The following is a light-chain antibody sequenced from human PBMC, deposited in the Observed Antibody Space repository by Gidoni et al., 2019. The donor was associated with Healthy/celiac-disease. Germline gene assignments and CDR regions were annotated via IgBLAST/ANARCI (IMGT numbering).Light chain of an antibody. J-gene: IGKJ1*01. CDR2: GAS. CDR3: QQYNNWPRT. V-gene: IGKV3-15*01. CDR1: QSVSRH. Sequence: EIVMTQSPATLSVSPGERATLSCRASQSVSRHLAWYQQKPGQAPRLLIYGASTRATGIPARFSGSGSGTEFTLTISSLQSEDFAVYYCQQYNNWPRTFXXXTKVEIK.